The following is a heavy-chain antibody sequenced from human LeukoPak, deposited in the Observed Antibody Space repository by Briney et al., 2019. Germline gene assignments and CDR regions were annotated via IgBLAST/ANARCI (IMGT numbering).Heavy chain of an antibody. CDR2: VIGSGVST. Sequence: GGSLRLSCAASGFTFSGYAMSWVRQAPGKGLEWVSGVIGSGVSTYYADSVKGRFTISRDNSKNTLYLQMNSLRAEDTAVYYCAKVGQGYCSSTSCYISGFDPWGQGTLVTVSS. V-gene: IGHV3-23*01. CDR1: GFTFSGYA. CDR3: AKVGQGYCSSTSCYISGFDP. D-gene: IGHD2-2*02. J-gene: IGHJ5*02.